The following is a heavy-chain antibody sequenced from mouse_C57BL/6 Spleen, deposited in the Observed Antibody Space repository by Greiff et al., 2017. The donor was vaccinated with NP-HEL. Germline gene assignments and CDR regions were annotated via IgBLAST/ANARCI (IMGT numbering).Heavy chain of an antibody. CDR2: INPNNGGT. Sequence: EVQLQQSGPELVKPGASVKISCKASGYTFTDYYMNWVKQSHGKSLEWIGDINPNNGGTSYNQKFKGKATLTVDKSSSTAYMELRSLTSEDSAVYYCAKDGYRDYAMDYWGQGTSVTVSS. CDR3: AKDGYRDYAMDY. J-gene: IGHJ4*01. V-gene: IGHV1-26*01. CDR1: GYTFTDYY. D-gene: IGHD2-3*01.